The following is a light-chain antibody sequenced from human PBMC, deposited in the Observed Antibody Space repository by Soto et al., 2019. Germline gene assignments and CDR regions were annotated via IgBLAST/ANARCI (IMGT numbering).Light chain of an antibody. CDR2: GAS. J-gene: IGKJ4*01. Sequence: DIILTQSPAIVSVSPGERATLSCRASRSVSTNLAWYQHKHGQAPRLLIYGASTRVTDIPARFSGSGSGTDFTLTINYLKSEDFGVYYWQQYDKSRPPVTFGGGTKVEI. CDR3: QQYDKSRPPVT. V-gene: IGKV3-15*01. CDR1: RSVSTN.